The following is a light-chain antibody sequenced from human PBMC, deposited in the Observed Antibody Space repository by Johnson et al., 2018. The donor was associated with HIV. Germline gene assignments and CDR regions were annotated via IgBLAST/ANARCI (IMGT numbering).Light chain of an antibody. J-gene: IGLJ1*01. CDR2: ENN. CDR3: GTWDSGLSAGGV. Sequence: QSVLTQPPSVSAAPGQKVTISCSGSSSNIGNNYVSWYQQFPGTAPKLLIYENNKRPSGIPDRFSGSKSGTSATLGITGLQTGDEADYYCGTWDSGLSAGGVFGTGNKVTVL. CDR1: SSNIGNNY. V-gene: IGLV1-51*02.